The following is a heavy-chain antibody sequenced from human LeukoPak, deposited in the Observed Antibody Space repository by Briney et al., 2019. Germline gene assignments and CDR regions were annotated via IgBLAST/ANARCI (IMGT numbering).Heavy chain of an antibody. Sequence: PGGSLRLSCTTPKFNFHNYGLTWVRQAPGKELEWVSSITGSGATTQYAASVQGRFTISRDNSKNTLYLQMNSLSAEDTAVYYCAKDPNGDYIGAFDFWGQGTMVTVSS. V-gene: IGHV3-23*01. CDR2: ITGSGATT. D-gene: IGHD4-17*01. CDR1: KFNFHNYG. CDR3: AKDPNGDYIGAFDF. J-gene: IGHJ3*01.